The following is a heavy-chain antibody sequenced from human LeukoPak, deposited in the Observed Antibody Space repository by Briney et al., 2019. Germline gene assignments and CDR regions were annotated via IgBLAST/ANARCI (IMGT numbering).Heavy chain of an antibody. V-gene: IGHV1-2*02. J-gene: IGHJ4*02. CDR2: INPNSGGT. CDR3: ARDILKATVTTLAC. CDR1: GYTFTGYY. D-gene: IGHD4-17*01. Sequence: ASVKVSCKASGYTFTGYYMHWVRQAPGQGLEWMGWINPNSGGTNYAQKFQGRVTMTRDTSISTAYMELSRLRSDDTAVYYCARDILKATVTTLACWGQGTVVTVSS.